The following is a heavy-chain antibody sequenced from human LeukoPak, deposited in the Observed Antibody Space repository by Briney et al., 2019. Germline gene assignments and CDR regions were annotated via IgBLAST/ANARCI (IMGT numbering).Heavy chain of an antibody. CDR1: GGSISSSSYY. D-gene: IGHD2-2*02. V-gene: IGHV3-23*01. CDR2: ISGSGCST. J-gene: IGHJ4*02. Sequence: ETLSLTCTVSGGSISSSSYYWGWIRQAPGKGLEWVSAISGSGCSTYYADSVKGRFTISRDNSKNTLYLQMNSLRAEDTAVYYCAKIYLRVPRWGQGTLVTVSS. CDR3: AKIYLRVPR.